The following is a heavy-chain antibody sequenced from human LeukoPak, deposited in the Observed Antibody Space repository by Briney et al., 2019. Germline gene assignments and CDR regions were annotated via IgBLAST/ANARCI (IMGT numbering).Heavy chain of an antibody. J-gene: IGHJ4*02. CDR3: ARRGPSGSYLYRGDYFDY. D-gene: IGHD3-10*01. CDR2: INHSGST. V-gene: IGHV4-34*01. CDR1: GGSFSGYY. Sequence: PSETLSLTCAVYGGSFSGYYWSWIRQPPGKGLEWIGEINHSGSTNYNPSLKSRVTISVDTSKNQFSLKLSSVTAADTAVYYCARRGPSGSYLYRGDYFDYWGQGTLVTVSS.